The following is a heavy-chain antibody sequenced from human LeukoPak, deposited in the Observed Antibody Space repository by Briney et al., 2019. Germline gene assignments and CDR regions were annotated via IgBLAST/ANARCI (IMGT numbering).Heavy chain of an antibody. Sequence: GGSLRLSCAASGFTFSNYAMHWVRQAPGKGLEWVAAIWYDGSNKYFADSVKGRFTISRDNAKNSLYLQMSNLRAEDTAVYFCARGGGLDVWGQGATVTVSS. V-gene: IGHV3-33*03. D-gene: IGHD3-16*01. J-gene: IGHJ6*02. CDR1: GFTFSNYA. CDR3: ARGGGLDV. CDR2: IWYDGSNK.